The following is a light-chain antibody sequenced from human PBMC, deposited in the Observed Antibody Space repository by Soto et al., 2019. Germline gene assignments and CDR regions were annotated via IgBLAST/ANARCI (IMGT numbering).Light chain of an antibody. J-gene: IGKJ1*01. CDR2: RAS. CDR1: QSVSSN. Sequence: EIVMTQSPATLSVSPGERATLSCRASQSVSSNLAWYQQKPGQAPRLLIYRASTRATGIPARFSGSGSGTEFTLTISSLQSEDFAGYSCQQYNNWPRTFGQGTKVEIK. V-gene: IGKV3-15*01. CDR3: QQYNNWPRT.